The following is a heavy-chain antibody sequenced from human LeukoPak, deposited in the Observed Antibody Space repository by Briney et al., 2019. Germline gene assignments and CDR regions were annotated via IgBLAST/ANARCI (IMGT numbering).Heavy chain of an antibody. J-gene: IGHJ3*02. CDR1: GFTFSDYY. Sequence: GGSLRLSCAASGFTFSDYYISWVRQAPGKGLDWVSYISSSGHYTHYADSVKGRFTISRDNAKNSLYLQMSSLRAEDTAVYYCARRILSTSWTDSFDIWGQGTMVTVSS. CDR2: ISSSGHYT. D-gene: IGHD2-2*01. V-gene: IGHV3-11*03. CDR3: ARRILSTSWTDSFDI.